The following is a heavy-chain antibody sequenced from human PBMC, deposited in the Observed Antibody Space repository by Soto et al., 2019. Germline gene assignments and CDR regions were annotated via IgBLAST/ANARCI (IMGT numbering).Heavy chain of an antibody. CDR3: ARGRLYYYDSSGYYRHYYYYGMDV. J-gene: IGHJ6*02. CDR1: GGAFSGYY. V-gene: IGHV4-34*01. Sequence: SETLSLTCAVYGGAFSGYYWSWSRQPPGKGLEWIGEINHSGSTNYNPSLKSRVTISVDTSKNQFSLKLSSVTAADTAVYYCARGRLYYYDSSGYYRHYYYYGMDVWGQGTTVTVSS. D-gene: IGHD3-22*01. CDR2: INHSGST.